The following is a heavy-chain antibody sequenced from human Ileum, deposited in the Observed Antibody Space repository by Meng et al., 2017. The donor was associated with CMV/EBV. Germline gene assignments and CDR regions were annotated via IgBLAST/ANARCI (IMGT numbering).Heavy chain of an antibody. J-gene: IGHJ5*02. Sequence: ASVKVSCKASGYTFTSYYMHWVRQAPGQGLEWMGWINPNSGGTNYAQKFQGRVTMTRDTSISTAYMELSRLRSDDTAVYYCAREEGYCSSTSCYLGGWFDPWGQGTLVTVSS. CDR1: GYTFTSYY. CDR2: INPNSGGT. V-gene: IGHV1-2*02. CDR3: AREEGYCSSTSCYLGGWFDP. D-gene: IGHD2-2*01.